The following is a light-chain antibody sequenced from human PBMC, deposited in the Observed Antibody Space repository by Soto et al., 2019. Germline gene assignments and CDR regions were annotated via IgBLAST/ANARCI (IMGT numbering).Light chain of an antibody. V-gene: IGLV2-23*01. Sequence: QSALTQPASVSGSPGQSITISCTGISSDVGNYNLVAWYQQHPGKAPKLMIYEGSKRPSGVSNRFSGSKSGNTASLTISGLQAEDEADYYCCSYAAGSTRYVFGSGTKLTVL. J-gene: IGLJ1*01. CDR2: EGS. CDR3: CSYAAGSTRYV. CDR1: SSDVGNYNL.